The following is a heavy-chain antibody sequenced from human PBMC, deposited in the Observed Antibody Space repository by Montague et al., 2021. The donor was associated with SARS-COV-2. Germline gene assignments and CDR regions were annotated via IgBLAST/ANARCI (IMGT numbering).Heavy chain of an antibody. Sequence: SETLSLTCAVYGGSFSGHSWSWVRQPPGKGLEWIGEVSESGSINYNPSLKNRVTISVATSTNQYSLKLSSLTAADTAVYFCARGRTGAEPATALSLGFFYSYFMDVWGKGTTVFVSS. CDR1: GGSFSGHS. D-gene: IGHD1-26*01. CDR2: VSESGSI. CDR3: ARGRTGAEPATALSLGFFYSYFMDV. V-gene: IGHV4-34*01. J-gene: IGHJ6*03.